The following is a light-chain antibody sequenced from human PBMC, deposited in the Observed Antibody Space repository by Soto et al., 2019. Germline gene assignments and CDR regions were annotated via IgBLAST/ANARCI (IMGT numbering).Light chain of an antibody. CDR3: QHYNNWLT. CDR1: QSISSN. J-gene: IGKJ4*01. CDR2: GAS. V-gene: IGKV3-15*01. Sequence: EMVMTQSPSTLSVSPGERATLSCWASQSISSNLAWYQQKPGQAPRLLIYGASIRATGIPVRFSGRGSGTEFTLTISSRQSEDFAVYYCQHYNNWLTFGGGTKVEIK.